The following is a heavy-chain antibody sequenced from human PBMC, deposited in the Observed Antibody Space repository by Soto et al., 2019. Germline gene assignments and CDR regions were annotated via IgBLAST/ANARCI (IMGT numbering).Heavy chain of an antibody. Sequence: QVQLVESGGGVVQPGRSLRLSCAASGFTFSSSGMHWVRQAPGEGLEWVGVIYYDGSEQYYGDSVKGRFTISRDNSKNTLYLQMNSLRDEDTPVYYCAKEESSGWYRAADYWGQGTLVTVSS. CDR3: AKEESSGWYRAADY. D-gene: IGHD6-19*01. V-gene: IGHV3-30*18. CDR2: IYYDGSEQ. J-gene: IGHJ4*02. CDR1: GFTFSSSG.